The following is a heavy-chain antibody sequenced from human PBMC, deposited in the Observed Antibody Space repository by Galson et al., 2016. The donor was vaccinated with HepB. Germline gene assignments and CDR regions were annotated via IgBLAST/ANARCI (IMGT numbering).Heavy chain of an antibody. Sequence: PGESLKISCQVSGYSFTSHWIGWVRQRPGEGLEWMGIIYPDDSDTRYSPSFQGQVTISADKSISTAYLQWSSLKASDTAMCYWARQRSGRSSKSLDYWGQGTLVTVSS. J-gene: IGHJ4*02. CDR3: ARQRSGRSSKSLDY. CDR2: IYPDDSDT. CDR1: GYSFTSHW. V-gene: IGHV5-51*01. D-gene: IGHD3-3*01.